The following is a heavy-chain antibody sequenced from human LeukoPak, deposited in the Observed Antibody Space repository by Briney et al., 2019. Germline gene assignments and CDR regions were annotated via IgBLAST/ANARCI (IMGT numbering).Heavy chain of an antibody. V-gene: IGHV4-39*07. D-gene: IGHD3-16*02. Sequence: PSETLSLTCSVSGGSISSSSYYWGWIRQPPGKGLEWIGEITHSGSTNYNPSLKSRVTISVDTSKNQFSLKLSSVTAADTAVYYCARRTFGGVIKYWGQGTLVTVSS. J-gene: IGHJ4*02. CDR2: ITHSGST. CDR1: GGSISSSSYY. CDR3: ARRTFGGVIKY.